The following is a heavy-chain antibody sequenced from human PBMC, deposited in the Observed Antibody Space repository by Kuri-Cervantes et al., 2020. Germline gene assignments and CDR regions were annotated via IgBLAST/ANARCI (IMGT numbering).Heavy chain of an antibody. D-gene: IGHD3-16*01. J-gene: IGHJ5*02. CDR3: ATGDAPNWFDP. Sequence: SETLSLTCAISGYSISSGYYWGWIRQPPGKGLQWLGTIYHSGSAYYKPSLKRRVTISVDTSKNRFSLKLSSLTAADTAIYYCATGDAPNWFDPWGQGTLVTVSS. CDR2: IYHSGSA. V-gene: IGHV4-38-2*01. CDR1: GYSISSGYY.